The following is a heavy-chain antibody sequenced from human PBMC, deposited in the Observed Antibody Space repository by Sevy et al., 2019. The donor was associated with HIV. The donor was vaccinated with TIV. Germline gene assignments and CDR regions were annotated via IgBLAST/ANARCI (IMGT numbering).Heavy chain of an antibody. V-gene: IGHV4-39*01. D-gene: IGHD3-10*01. CDR2: MYYSGST. Sequence: SETLSLSCTVSGGSISSSSYYWGWIRQPPGKGLEWIGSMYYSGSTYYNPSLKSRVTISVDTSKNQFSLKLSSVTAADTAVYYCARQTDPDYYGSGSPIYGMDVWGQGTTVTVSS. J-gene: IGHJ6*02. CDR1: GGSISSSSYY. CDR3: ARQTDPDYYGSGSPIYGMDV.